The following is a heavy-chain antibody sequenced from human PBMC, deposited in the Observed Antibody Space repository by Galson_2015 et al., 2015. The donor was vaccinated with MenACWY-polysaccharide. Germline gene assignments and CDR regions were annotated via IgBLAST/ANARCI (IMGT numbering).Heavy chain of an antibody. CDR1: GYRFTNYW. J-gene: IGHJ6*02. CDR2: IYAGDSDT. V-gene: IGHV5-51*01. CDR3: ARRNGDLSFPLYPYNGLDV. Sequence: QSGAEVKKPGESLKISCRGSGYRFTNYWIDWVRQVPGKGLEWMGTIYAGDSDTKYSPSLEGQVTISADKSISTAYLQWSSVKASDTAMYYCARRNGDLSFPLYPYNGLDVWGQGTTVTVSS. D-gene: IGHD3-16*02.